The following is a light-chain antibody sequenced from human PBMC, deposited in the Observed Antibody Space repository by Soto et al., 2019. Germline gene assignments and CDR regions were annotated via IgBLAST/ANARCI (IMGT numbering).Light chain of an antibody. Sequence: QSVLTQPASVSGSPGQSITISCIGTSSDVGAYNYVSWYQQHPGKACKLMIYDVSNRPSGVPNRFSGSKSGNTASLTISGLQAEDEADYYCSSYTNSNTLVFGGGTKLTVL. V-gene: IGLV2-14*01. CDR1: SSDVGAYNY. CDR2: DVS. J-gene: IGLJ2*01. CDR3: SSYTNSNTLV.